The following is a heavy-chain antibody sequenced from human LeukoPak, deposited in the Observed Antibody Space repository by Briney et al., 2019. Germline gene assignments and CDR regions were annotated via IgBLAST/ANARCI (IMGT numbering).Heavy chain of an antibody. CDR2: ISYDGTNK. CDR3: ARDVVPTNVLGRIFGVVPEYYFDY. CDR1: GFTFSSYG. J-gene: IGHJ4*02. D-gene: IGHD3-3*01. V-gene: IGHV3-30*03. Sequence: GGSLRLSCAASGFTFSSYGIHWVRQAPGKGLEWVAVISYDGTNKFYGDSVKGRFTISRDNAKNSLYLQMNSLRAEDTAVYYCARDVVPTNVLGRIFGVVPEYYFDYWGQGTLVTVSS.